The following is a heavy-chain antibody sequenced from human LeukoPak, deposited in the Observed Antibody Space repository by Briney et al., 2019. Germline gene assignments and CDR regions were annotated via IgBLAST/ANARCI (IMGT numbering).Heavy chain of an antibody. J-gene: IGHJ4*02. D-gene: IGHD3-10*01. Sequence: GGSLRLSCAASGFIVSSNYMSWVRQAPGKGLEWVSVIYSGGRTYYADSGKGRFTISRDNSKNTLYLQMNSLRAEDTAVYYCAGGSGFRTFFGYWGQGTLVTVSS. CDR1: GFIVSSNY. CDR2: IYSGGRT. CDR3: AGGSGFRTFFGY. V-gene: IGHV3-66*01.